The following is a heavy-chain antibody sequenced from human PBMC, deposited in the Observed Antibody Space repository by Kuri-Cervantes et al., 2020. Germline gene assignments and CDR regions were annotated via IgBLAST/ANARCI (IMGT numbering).Heavy chain of an antibody. J-gene: IGHJ4*02. CDR1: GQSISTPSY. Sequence: GSLRLSCTLSGQSISTPSYWGWIRQSPGKGLEWIGIAFHTGSTYYNPSLKSRGTISLDTSKNQFSLRLNSVTAADTAVYYCARGHFEATTDFDYWGQGTLVTVSS. V-gene: IGHV4-38-2*02. D-gene: IGHD5-24*01. CDR3: ARGHFEATTDFDY. CDR2: AFHTGST.